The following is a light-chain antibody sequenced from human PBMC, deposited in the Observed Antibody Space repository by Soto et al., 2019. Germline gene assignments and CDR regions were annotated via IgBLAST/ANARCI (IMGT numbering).Light chain of an antibody. CDR2: DVR. J-gene: IGLJ2*01. Sequence: QSALTQPASVSGSPGQSITISCTGTSSDVGGYNYVSWYQQHPDKAPKLMIYDVRNRPSGVSNRFSGSKSGNTASLTISGLQAEDEADYYCSSYTGISTPVAFGGGTKLTVL. V-gene: IGLV2-14*03. CDR1: SSDVGGYNY. CDR3: SSYTGISTPVA.